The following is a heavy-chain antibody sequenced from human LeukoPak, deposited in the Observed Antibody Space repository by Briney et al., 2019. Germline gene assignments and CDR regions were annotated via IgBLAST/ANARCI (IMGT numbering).Heavy chain of an antibody. D-gene: IGHD2-2*01. CDR3: ARGYCSSTSCFYYHYYYMDV. V-gene: IGHV3-72*01. Sequence: GGSLRLSCAASGFTFSDHYMDWVRQAPGKGLEWVGRTRNKANSYTTEYAASVKGRFTISRDDSKNSLYLQMNSLKTEDTAVYYCARGYCSSTSCFYYHYYYMDVWGKGTTVTVSS. J-gene: IGHJ6*03. CDR1: GFTFSDHY. CDR2: TRNKANSYTT.